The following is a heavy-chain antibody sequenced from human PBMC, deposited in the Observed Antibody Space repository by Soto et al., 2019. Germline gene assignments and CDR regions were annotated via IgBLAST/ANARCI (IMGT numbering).Heavy chain of an antibody. CDR2: IYYSGST. Sequence: QVQLQESGPGLVKPSETLSLTCTVSGGSVSSGSYDWSWIRQPPGKGLEWIGYIYYSGSTNYNPALTRRVTCSVDTAKHQFSLELSSVAAADTAVYYCARGVDFWSAYPAVVGAFDIWGQGTMVTVSS. V-gene: IGHV4-61*01. CDR1: GGSVSSGSYD. CDR3: ARGVDFWSAYPAVVGAFDI. J-gene: IGHJ3*02. D-gene: IGHD3-3*01.